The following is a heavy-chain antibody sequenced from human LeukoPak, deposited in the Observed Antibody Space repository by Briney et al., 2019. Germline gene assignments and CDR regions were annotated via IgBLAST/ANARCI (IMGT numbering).Heavy chain of an antibody. CDR1: GFTFSSYG. V-gene: IGHV3-30*18. CDR2: ISYDGSNK. D-gene: IGHD4-23*01. Sequence: GRSLRLSCAAYGFTFSSYGMHWVRQAPGKGLEWVAVISYDGSNKYYADSVKGRFTISRGNSKNTLYLQMNSLRAEDTAVYYCAKGDGGPFDYWGQGTLVTVSS. J-gene: IGHJ4*02. CDR3: AKGDGGPFDY.